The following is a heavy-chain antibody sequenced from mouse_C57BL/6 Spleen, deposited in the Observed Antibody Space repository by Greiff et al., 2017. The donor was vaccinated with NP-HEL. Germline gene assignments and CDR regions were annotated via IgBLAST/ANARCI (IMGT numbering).Heavy chain of an antibody. CDR2: IYPRSGNT. J-gene: IGHJ2*01. CDR1: GYTFTSYG. V-gene: IGHV1-81*01. CDR3: ARSVLRPAGDYFDY. Sequence: VQLQQSGAELARPGASVKLSCKASGYTFTSYGISWVKQRTGQGLEWIGEIYPRSGNTYYNEKFKGKATLTADKSSSTAYMELRSLTSEDSAVYFCARSVLRPAGDYFDYWGQGTTLTVSS. D-gene: IGHD1-2*01.